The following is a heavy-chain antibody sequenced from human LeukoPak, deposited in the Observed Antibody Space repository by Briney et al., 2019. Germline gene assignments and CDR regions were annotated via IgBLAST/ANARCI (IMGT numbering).Heavy chain of an antibody. CDR1: GFTFSNAW. V-gene: IGHV3-15*01. D-gene: IGHD2-15*01. CDR2: IKSKTDGGTT. CDR3: TTVEDIVVVVAATPEYYGMDV. J-gene: IGHJ6*02. Sequence: PGGSLRLSCAASGFTFSNAWMSWVRQAPGKGLEWVGRIKSKTDGGTTDYAAPVKGRFTISRDDSKNTLYLQMNSLKTEDTAVYYCTTVEDIVVVVAATPEYYGMDVWGQGTTVTVSS.